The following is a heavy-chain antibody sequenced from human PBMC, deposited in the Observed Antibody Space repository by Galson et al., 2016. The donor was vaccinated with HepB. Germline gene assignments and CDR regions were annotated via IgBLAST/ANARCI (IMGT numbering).Heavy chain of an antibody. J-gene: IGHJ4*02. Sequence: SLRLSCAASGFTFSSYAMSWVRQAPGKGLEWVSAITGSGGSTFYADSVTGRFTISRDHSRNSLYLQMNNLRADDPAVDYCAQRGCTFDRGVDWDYWGQGSLVTVSS. CDR3: AQRGCTFDRGVDWDY. CDR1: GFTFSSYA. CDR2: ITGSGGST. D-gene: IGHD3-9*01. V-gene: IGHV3-23*01.